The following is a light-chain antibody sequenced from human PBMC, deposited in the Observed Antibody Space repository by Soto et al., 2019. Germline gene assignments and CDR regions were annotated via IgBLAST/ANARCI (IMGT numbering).Light chain of an antibody. J-gene: IGKJ1*01. Sequence: EIVMTQSPATMSVSPGERATLSCRASQSVSSKLAWYQQKPGQAPTLLIYGASTRATGIPDRFSASGSGTDFTLTIRRLEPEDFAVYYCQQYGSSPTWTFGQGTKVAIK. CDR2: GAS. CDR3: QQYGSSPTWT. V-gene: IGKV3-20*01. CDR1: QSVSSK.